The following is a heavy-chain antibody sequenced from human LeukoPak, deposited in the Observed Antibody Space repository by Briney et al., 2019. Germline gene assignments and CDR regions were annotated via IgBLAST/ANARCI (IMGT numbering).Heavy chain of an antibody. D-gene: IGHD6-13*01. V-gene: IGHV4-4*09. CDR2: IYTSGST. CDR1: GGSISSYY. Sequence: PSETLSLTCTVSGGSISSYYWSWIRQPPGKGLEWIGYIYTSGSTNYNPSLKSRVTISVDTSKNQFSLKLSSVTAADTAVYYCARAAIAAAGLNWFDPWGQGTLVTVSS. CDR3: ARAAIAAAGLNWFDP. J-gene: IGHJ5*02.